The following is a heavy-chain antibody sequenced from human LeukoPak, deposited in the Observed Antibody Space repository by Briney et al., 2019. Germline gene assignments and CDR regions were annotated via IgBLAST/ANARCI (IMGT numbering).Heavy chain of an antibody. CDR2: ISYDGSNK. CDR3: ARGDSFDLEVFDY. J-gene: IGHJ4*02. V-gene: IGHV3-30-3*01. D-gene: IGHD1-1*01. Sequence: GGSLRLSCAASGFTFSSYAMHWVRQAPGKGLEWVAVISYDGSNKYYADSVKGRFTISRDNSKNTLYLQMNSLRAEDTAVYYCARGDSFDLEVFDYWGQGTLVTVSS. CDR1: GFTFSSYA.